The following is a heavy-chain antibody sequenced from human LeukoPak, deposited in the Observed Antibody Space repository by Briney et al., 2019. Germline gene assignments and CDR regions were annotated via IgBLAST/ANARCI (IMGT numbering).Heavy chain of an antibody. V-gene: IGHV4-31*03. CDR3: ARGPLTDQFDY. Sequence: PSETLFLTCTVSGGSISSGGYYWSWIRQHPGKGLEWIGYIYYSGSTYYNPSLKSRVTISVDTSKNGFSLKLSSVTAADTAVYYCARGPLTDQFDYWGQGTLVTVSS. J-gene: IGHJ4*02. CDR1: GGSISSGGYY. D-gene: IGHD7-27*01. CDR2: IYYSGST.